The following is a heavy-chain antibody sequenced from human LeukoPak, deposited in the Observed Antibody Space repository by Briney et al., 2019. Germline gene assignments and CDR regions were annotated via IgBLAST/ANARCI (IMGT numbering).Heavy chain of an antibody. D-gene: IGHD3-10*01. CDR3: AKCYGSGSYCWFDP. CDR1: GLTFSSYA. Sequence: GGSLRLSCAASGLTFSSYAMSWVRQAPGKGLEWVSTISGSGGTTYYADSVKGRFTISRDNSKNTLYLQMNSLRAEDTAVYYCAKCYGSGSYCWFDPWGQGTLVTVSS. J-gene: IGHJ5*02. CDR2: ISGSGGTT. V-gene: IGHV3-23*01.